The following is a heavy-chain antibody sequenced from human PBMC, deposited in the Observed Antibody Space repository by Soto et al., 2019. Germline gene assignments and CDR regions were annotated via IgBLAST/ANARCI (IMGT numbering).Heavy chain of an antibody. CDR2: IYYSGST. V-gene: IGHV4-39*01. Sequence: PSATLSLTCTVSGGSISSSSYYWGWIRQPPGKGLEWIGSIYYSGSTYYNPSLKSRVTISVDTSKNQFSLKLSSVTAADTAVYYCARHRFLEWLLNYFDYWGQGTLVTVSS. J-gene: IGHJ4*02. CDR1: GGSISSSSYY. D-gene: IGHD3-3*01. CDR3: ARHRFLEWLLNYFDY.